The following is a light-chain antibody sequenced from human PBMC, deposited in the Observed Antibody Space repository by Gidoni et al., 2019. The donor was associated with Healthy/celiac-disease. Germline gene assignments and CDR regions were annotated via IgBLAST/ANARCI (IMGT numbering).Light chain of an antibody. V-gene: IGLV1-47*02. CDR1: SSNIGSNY. CDR3: AAWDDSLSGVV. CDR2: SNN. Sequence: QSVLTQPPSASGTPGQRVTISCSGSSSNIGSNYVYWYQQLPGTAPKLLIYSNNQRPSGLPDRFSGSKSGTSASLAISGLRSEDEADYYCAAWDDSLSGVVFGGGTKLTVL. J-gene: IGLJ2*01.